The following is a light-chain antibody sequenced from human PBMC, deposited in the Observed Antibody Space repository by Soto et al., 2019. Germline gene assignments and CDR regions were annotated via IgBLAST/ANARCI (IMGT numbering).Light chain of an antibody. J-gene: IGLJ2*01. CDR1: SSNIGSNY. CDR2: SNN. V-gene: IGLV1-44*01. CDR3: AAWDDSLNGVV. Sequence: QSVLTQPPSASGTPGQRVTISCSGSSSNIGSNYVYWYQQLPGTPPKLLIYSNNQRPSGVPDRFSGSKSGTSASLAISGLQSEDEADYYCAAWDDSLNGVVFGGGTKLTVL.